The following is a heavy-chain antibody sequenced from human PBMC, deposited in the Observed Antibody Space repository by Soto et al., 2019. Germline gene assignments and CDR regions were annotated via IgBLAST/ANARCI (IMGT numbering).Heavy chain of an antibody. J-gene: IGHJ1*01. D-gene: IGHD3-22*01. CDR2: MYYNGNT. CDR3: TRLQIYDSRAAPTPIFHP. V-gene: IGHV4-39*01. CDR1: GGSFTSTNYF. Sequence: QLQESGPGLVKPSETLSLTCTVSGGSFTSTNYFWGWIRQPPGKGLEGIGYMYYNGNTFYSPSFKSGVPMSVNTSKRQFSLDLSSVTAADTALYYCTRLQIYDSRAAPTPIFHPWGLGAMVTVSS.